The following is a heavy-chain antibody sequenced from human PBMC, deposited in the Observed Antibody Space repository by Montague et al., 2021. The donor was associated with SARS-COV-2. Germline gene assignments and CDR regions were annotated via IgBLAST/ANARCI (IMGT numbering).Heavy chain of an antibody. CDR3: ARGRFYYDSGELGS. J-gene: IGHJ5*02. D-gene: IGHD3-22*01. V-gene: IGHV4-4*07. CDR2: IHASGIS. CDR1: GGSTNNYH. Sequence: SETLSLTCTVSGGSTNNYHWSWIRQLAGKGLEWIGRIHASGISTYNPSLETRVTMSVDTSKNQFSLKLSSVTAADTAVYYCARGRFYYDSGELGSWGQGTLVTVSS.